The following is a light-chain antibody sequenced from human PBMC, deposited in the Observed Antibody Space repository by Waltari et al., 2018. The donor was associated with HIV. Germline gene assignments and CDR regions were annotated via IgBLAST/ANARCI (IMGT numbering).Light chain of an antibody. CDR2: AAS. Sequence: EIVLTQSPGTLSLSPGESATLSCRASQSVSSSYLAWYRQKPGQAPRLLIYAASSRATGIPDRFSGSGSGTDFTRTISRLEPEDLAVYYCQQYGSRWTFGQGTKVEIK. J-gene: IGKJ1*01. CDR1: QSVSSSY. CDR3: QQYGSRWT. V-gene: IGKV3-20*01.